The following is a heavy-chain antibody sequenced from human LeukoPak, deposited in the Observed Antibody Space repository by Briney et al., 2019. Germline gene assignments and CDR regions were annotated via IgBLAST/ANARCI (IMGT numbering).Heavy chain of an antibody. CDR2: INPNSGGT. J-gene: IGHJ3*02. CDR1: GYTFTGYY. V-gene: IGHV1-2*02. CDR3: ARTYCGGDCYLNDAFDI. Sequence: GASVKVSCKASGYTFTGYYIHWVRQAPGQGREWMGWINPNSGGTNNAQKFQGRVAMTRDTSISTAYMELSRLRSDDTAVYYCARTYCGGDCYLNDAFDIWGQGTMVTVSS. D-gene: IGHD2-21*01.